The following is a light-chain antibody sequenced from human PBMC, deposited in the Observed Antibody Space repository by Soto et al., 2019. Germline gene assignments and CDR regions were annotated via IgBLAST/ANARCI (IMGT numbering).Light chain of an antibody. V-gene: IGLV2-11*01. Sequence: QSALTQPRSVSWSPGQSVTISCTGSSSDVGGYNYVSWYQQQPGKAPKLLIYDVTIRTSGVSDRFSGSKSGNTASLTISGLQAEDDADYFCCSYEGTYSSFVFGTGTKVTVL. CDR1: SSDVGGYNY. CDR2: DVT. CDR3: CSYEGTYSSFV. J-gene: IGLJ1*01.